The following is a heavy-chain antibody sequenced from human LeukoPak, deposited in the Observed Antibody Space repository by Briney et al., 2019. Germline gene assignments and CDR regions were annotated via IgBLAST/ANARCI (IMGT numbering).Heavy chain of an antibody. CDR3: ATHLTYSSRGANSFDI. Sequence: TSETLSLTCTVSGGSISSYYWSWIRQPAGKGLEWIGRIYTSGSTNYNPSLKSRVTMSVDTSKNQFSLKLSSVTAADTAVYYCATHLTYSSRGANSFDIWGQGTMVTVSS. D-gene: IGHD1-26*01. CDR2: IYTSGST. J-gene: IGHJ3*02. V-gene: IGHV4-4*07. CDR1: GGSISSYY.